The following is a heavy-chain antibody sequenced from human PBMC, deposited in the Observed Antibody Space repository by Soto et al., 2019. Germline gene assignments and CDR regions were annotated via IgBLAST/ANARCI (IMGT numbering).Heavy chain of an antibody. V-gene: IGHV3-23*01. CDR1: GFTFSSYA. Sequence: GGSLRLSCAASGFTFSSYAMSWVRQAPGKGLEWVSAISGSGGSTYYADSVKGRFTISRDNSKNTLYLQMNSLRAEDTAVYYCAKVPVTIFGVVRNPPFDYWGQGTLVTVSS. CDR3: AKVPVTIFGVVRNPPFDY. CDR2: ISGSGGST. J-gene: IGHJ4*02. D-gene: IGHD3-3*01.